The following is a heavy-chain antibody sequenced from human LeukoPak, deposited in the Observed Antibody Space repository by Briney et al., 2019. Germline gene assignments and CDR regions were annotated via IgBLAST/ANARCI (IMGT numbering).Heavy chain of an antibody. D-gene: IGHD3-10*01. V-gene: IGHV3-7*05. CDR1: GFTFSSYE. Sequence: GGSLRLSCAASGFTFSSYEMNWVRQAPGKGLEWVATIKEDGSDKYYVDSVRGRFTISRDNAENSLNLQMNSLTAEDTALYYCVRDGIRDIPGVITIRYDYWGQGTLVTVSS. CDR2: IKEDGSDK. CDR3: VRDGIRDIPGVITIRYDY. J-gene: IGHJ4*02.